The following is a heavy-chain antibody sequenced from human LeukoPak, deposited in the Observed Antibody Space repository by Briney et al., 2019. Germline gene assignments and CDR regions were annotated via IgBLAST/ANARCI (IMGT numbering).Heavy chain of an antibody. Sequence: GGCLRLSCAASAFSFSSYSMNWVRPAPGKGLEWVSYISSSSRNIFYADSVKGRFTISRDQAKQPLYRQMDSQRAADPAVSFRATGPGLQLAIRYYGRMDVWGQGTTVTVSS. CDR2: ISSSSRNI. V-gene: IGHV3-48*01. CDR3: ATGPGLQLAIRYYGRMDV. J-gene: IGHJ6*02. D-gene: IGHD6-13*01. CDR1: AFSFSSYS.